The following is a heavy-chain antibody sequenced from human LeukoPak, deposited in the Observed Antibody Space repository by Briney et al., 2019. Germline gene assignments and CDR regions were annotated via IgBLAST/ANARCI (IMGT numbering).Heavy chain of an antibody. V-gene: IGHV5-51*01. D-gene: IGHD1-26*01. J-gene: IGHJ3*02. CDR2: IYPGDSDT. CDR3: ARGAHGSGFDI. Sequence: GESLKISCQTFGFTFATNWIGWVRQMPGKGLDCLWVIYPGDSDTGYSPSFQGQVTISADKSISTAYLLWSSLKASDTAIYYCARGAHGSGFDIWGQGTMVTVSS. CDR1: GFTFATNW.